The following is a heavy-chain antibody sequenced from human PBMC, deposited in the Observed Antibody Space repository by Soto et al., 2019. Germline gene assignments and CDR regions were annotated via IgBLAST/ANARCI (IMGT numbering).Heavy chain of an antibody. D-gene: IGHD1-26*01. CDR1: VGTFSRYS. V-gene: IGHV1-69*01. CDR3: ARDGGRHSGGIDY. J-gene: IGHJ4*02. CDR2: IIPIFGTA. Sequence: QVQLVQSGAAVKTPGSSVKVSCQASVGTFSRYSINWVRQAPGQVLEWMGEIIPIFGTANYAQKFQGRVTITADESTSTAYMELSSLRSEDTAVYYCARDGGRHSGGIDYWGQGTLVTVSS.